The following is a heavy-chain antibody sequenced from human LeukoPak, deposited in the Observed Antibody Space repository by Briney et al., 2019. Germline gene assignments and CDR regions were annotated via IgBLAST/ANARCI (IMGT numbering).Heavy chain of an antibody. CDR2: INWNGGST. J-gene: IGHJ4*02. CDR1: GFTFDEYA. CDR3: ARVKGSGYRNSIDY. V-gene: IGHV3-20*04. D-gene: IGHD3-3*01. Sequence: GGSLRLSCAASGFTFDEYAMKWVRQARGKGREWVSGINWNGGSTYYRDYVKGRFTISRDNAKNSLYLQMNSLRAEDTALYYCARVKGSGYRNSIDYWGQGTLVTVSS.